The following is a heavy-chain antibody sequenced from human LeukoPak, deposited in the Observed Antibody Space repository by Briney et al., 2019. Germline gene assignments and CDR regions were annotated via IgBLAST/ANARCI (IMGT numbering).Heavy chain of an antibody. CDR1: GGTFSSYA. J-gene: IGHJ2*01. V-gene: IGHV1-69*05. CDR2: IIPIFGTA. CDR3: AARRAGDWPKWYFDL. D-gene: IGHD7-27*01. Sequence: SVKVSCKASGGTFSSYAISWVRQAPGQGLEWMGGIIPIFGTANYAQKFQGRVTITTDESTSTAYMELSSLRSEDTAVYYCAARRAGDWPKWYFDLWGRGTLVTVSS.